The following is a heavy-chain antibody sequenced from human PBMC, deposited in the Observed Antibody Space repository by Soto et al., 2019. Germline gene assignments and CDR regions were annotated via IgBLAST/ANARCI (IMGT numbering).Heavy chain of an antibody. CDR2: ISDNGANT. J-gene: IGHJ4*02. Sequence: GGSLRLSCAASGFTFSTYVMSWVRQAPGKGLEWVSTISDNGANTFIGDSMKDHFDISRDNSKNTVFLHLSTVRAEDTAIYYCARAIGADFFDYWGQGTPVPSPQ. CDR1: GFTFSTYV. D-gene: IGHD6-25*01. CDR3: ARAIGADFFDY. V-gene: IGHV3-23*01.